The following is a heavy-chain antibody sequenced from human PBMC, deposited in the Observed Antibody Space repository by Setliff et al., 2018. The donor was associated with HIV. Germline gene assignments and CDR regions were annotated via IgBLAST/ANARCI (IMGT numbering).Heavy chain of an antibody. CDR3: ARDYFPHSRRNFGSGDYFHF. Sequence: ASVKVSCKASGFIFTKYGITWVRQAPGQGLEWMGWINVHNGDTKFAQRFQDRLTMTTDTSTTTAYMDLRSLRSDDTAVYYCARDYFPHSRRNFGSGDYFHFWGQGSRVTVSS. J-gene: IGHJ4*02. CDR2: INVHNGDT. V-gene: IGHV1-18*01. D-gene: IGHD3-10*01. CDR1: GFIFTKYG.